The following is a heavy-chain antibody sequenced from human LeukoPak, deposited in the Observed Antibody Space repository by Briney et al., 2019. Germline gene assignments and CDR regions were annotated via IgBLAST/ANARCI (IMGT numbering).Heavy chain of an antibody. D-gene: IGHD5-12*01. J-gene: IGHJ4*02. CDR2: ISAYNGNT. V-gene: IGHV1-18*01. CDR1: GYTFTSYG. Sequence: ASVKVSCKASGYTFTSYGITWVRQAPGQGLEWMGWISAYNGNTNYAQKLQGRVTMTTDTSTSTAYMELRSLRSDDTAVYYCARDRERVVATMGYYWGQGTLVTVSS. CDR3: ARDRERVVATMGYY.